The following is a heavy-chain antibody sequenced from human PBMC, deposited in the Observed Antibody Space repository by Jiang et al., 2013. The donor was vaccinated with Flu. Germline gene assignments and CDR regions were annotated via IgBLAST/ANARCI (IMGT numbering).Heavy chain of an antibody. V-gene: IGHV1-69*06. D-gene: IGHD5-24*01. J-gene: IGHJ5*02. CDR2: IIPIFGTA. CDR3: ARDSFFEMATIPWFDP. Sequence: KVSCKASGGTFSSYAISWVRQAPGQGLEWMGGIIPIFGTANYAQKFQGRVTITADKSTSTAYMELSSLRSEDTAVYYCARDSFFEMATIPWFDPWGQGTLVTVSS. CDR1: GGTFSSYA.